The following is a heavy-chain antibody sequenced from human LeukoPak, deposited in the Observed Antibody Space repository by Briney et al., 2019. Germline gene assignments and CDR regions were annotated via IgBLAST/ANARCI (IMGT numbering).Heavy chain of an antibody. CDR3: ARDEAQGYGYGRVDY. CDR1: GFTFTSYS. D-gene: IGHD5-18*01. Sequence: GGSLRLSCAASGFTFTSYSMNWVRQAPGKGLEWVSYISSSSSTIYYADSVKGRFTISRDNAKNSLYLQMNSLRAEDTAVYYCARDEAQGYGYGRVDYWGQGTLVTVSS. J-gene: IGHJ4*02. V-gene: IGHV3-48*01. CDR2: ISSSSSTI.